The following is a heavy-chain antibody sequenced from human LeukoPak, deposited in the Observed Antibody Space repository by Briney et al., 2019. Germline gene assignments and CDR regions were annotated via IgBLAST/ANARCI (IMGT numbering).Heavy chain of an antibody. Sequence: SETLSLTCTVSDDSITIYYWTWIRQPPGKGLEWIGYIDHTGITNYNPSLNSRVTISRDTSKNHFSLELSSATAADTAVYYCARGSYGDYTRSYYYMDVWGKGTTVTVSS. CDR3: ARGSYGDYTRSYYYMDV. V-gene: IGHV4-59*01. D-gene: IGHD4-17*01. J-gene: IGHJ6*03. CDR2: IDHTGIT. CDR1: DDSITIYY.